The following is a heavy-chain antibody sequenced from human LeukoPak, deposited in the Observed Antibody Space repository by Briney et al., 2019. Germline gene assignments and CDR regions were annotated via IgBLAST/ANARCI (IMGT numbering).Heavy chain of an antibody. Sequence: QTSETLSLTCTVSGGSISNYYWSWIRQPAGKGLEWIGRINTSGSTNYNPSLKSRVTMSADTSKNQFSLQLSSVTATDMAVYYCARGRAVAEYWGQGILVTVSS. V-gene: IGHV4-4*07. D-gene: IGHD6-19*01. J-gene: IGHJ4*02. CDR3: ARGRAVAEY. CDR2: INTSGST. CDR1: GGSISNYY.